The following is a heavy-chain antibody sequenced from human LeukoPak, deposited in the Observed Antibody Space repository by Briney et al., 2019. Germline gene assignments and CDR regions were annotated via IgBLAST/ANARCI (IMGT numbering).Heavy chain of an antibody. CDR1: GYTFTNYG. D-gene: IGHD4-17*01. J-gene: IGHJ4*02. Sequence: ASVTVSCKASGYTFTNYGITWVRQAPGRGLEWMGWISAYNGNTNYAQKLQGRVTMTTDTSTSTAYMELRSLRSDDTAVYYCARHPTDYGYFDYWGQGTLVTVSS. CDR2: ISAYNGNT. CDR3: ARHPTDYGYFDY. V-gene: IGHV1-18*01.